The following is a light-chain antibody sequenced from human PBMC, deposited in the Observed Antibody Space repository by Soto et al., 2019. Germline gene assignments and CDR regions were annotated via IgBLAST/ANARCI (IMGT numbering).Light chain of an antibody. CDR3: QQSYSTPHT. J-gene: IGKJ4*01. V-gene: IGKV1-39*01. CDR2: TTS. Sequence: DIQLTQSPSSLSASVGDRVTITCRASQTIGKYLNWYQQKPGEAPKLLIYTTSTLQSGVPSRFSGSGSGSGTDFILTISSLQPEDFATYYCQQSYSTPHTFGGGTKVDIK. CDR1: QTIGKY.